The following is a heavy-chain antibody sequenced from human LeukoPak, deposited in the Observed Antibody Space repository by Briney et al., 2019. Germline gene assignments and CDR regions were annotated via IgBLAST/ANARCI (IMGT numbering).Heavy chain of an antibody. J-gene: IGHJ5*02. Sequence: SETLSLTCAVGGASLSGFFWNWIRQSPGKGLEWIGEMNQGGGARFNPSLESRVIIAVDTSKNQFTLKVNSVTDADTAVYYCARGSIVGWFDPWGQGTLVTVSS. V-gene: IGHV4-34*01. D-gene: IGHD1-26*01. CDR2: MNQGGGA. CDR1: GASLSGFF. CDR3: ARGSIVGWFDP.